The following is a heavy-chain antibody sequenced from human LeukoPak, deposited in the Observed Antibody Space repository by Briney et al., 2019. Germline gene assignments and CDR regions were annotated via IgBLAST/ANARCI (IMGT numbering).Heavy chain of an antibody. D-gene: IGHD3-3*01. CDR3: ARHLLYDFWSGPIHPFDP. J-gene: IGHJ5*02. V-gene: IGHV4-59*01. CDR2: IYYSGST. CDR1: GGSISSYY. Sequence: PSETLSFTCTVSGGSISSYYWSWIRQPPGKGLEWIGYIYYSGSTNYNPSLKSRVTISVDTSKNQFSLKLSSVTAADTAVYYCARHLLYDFWSGPIHPFDPWGQGTLVTVSS.